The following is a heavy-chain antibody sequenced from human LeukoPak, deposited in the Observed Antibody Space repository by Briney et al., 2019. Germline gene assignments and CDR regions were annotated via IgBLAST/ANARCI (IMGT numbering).Heavy chain of an antibody. V-gene: IGHV3-23*01. CDR3: ARDGYNWNQDY. D-gene: IGHD1-20*01. CDR1: GFTFSSYA. Sequence: GGSLRLSCAASGFTFSSYAMSWVRQAPGKGLEWVSGISTSGGSTYYADSVKGRFTISRDNSKNSLYLQMNSLRAEDTAVYYCARDGYNWNQDYWGQGTLVTVSS. CDR2: ISTSGGST. J-gene: IGHJ4*02.